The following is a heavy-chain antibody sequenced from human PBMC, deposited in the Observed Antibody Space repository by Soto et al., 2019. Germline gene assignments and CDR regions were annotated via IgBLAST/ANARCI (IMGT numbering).Heavy chain of an antibody. J-gene: IGHJ5*02. V-gene: IGHV3-30*18. D-gene: IGHD3-10*01. CDR1: GFTFSSYG. CDR3: AKEPMVGGVRLDNWFVP. Sequence: QVQLVESGGGVVQPGRSLRLSCAASGFTFSSYGMHWVRQAPGKGLEWVAVISYDGSNKYYADSVKGRFNISSDNSKNTQDLPMNSLRAEDRAVYYCAKEPMVGGVRLDNWFVPWGQGTLVTVSS. CDR2: ISYDGSNK.